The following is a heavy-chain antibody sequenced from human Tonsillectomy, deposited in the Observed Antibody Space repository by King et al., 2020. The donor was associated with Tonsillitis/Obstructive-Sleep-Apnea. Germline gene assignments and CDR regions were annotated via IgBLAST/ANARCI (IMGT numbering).Heavy chain of an antibody. CDR2: ISSRGTTI. CDR1: GFTFSNYE. J-gene: IGHJ6*02. D-gene: IGHD2-21*02. Sequence: VQLVESGGGLVQPGGSLRLSCAASGFTFSNYEMNWVRQAPGQGLEWVSYISSRGTTIYYADSVKGRFTISRDNSKNTLYLQMNSLRAEDSAVYYCAKVVVVTASYYFYAIDVWGQGTTVTVSS. V-gene: IGHV3-48*03. CDR3: AKVVVVTASYYFYAIDV.